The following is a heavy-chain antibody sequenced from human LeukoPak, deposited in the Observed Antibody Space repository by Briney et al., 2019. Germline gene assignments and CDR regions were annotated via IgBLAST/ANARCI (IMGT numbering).Heavy chain of an antibody. Sequence: GGSLRLSCAASGFTVSTNRMSWVRQAPGKGLEWVSGIFSGETTFYADSVKGRLSISRGNSKNTVYLQMNSLRAEDTAVYYCGTXSFXSGYFWGRFDFWGQGVLVTVSS. D-gene: IGHD6-25*01. CDR3: GTXSFXSGYFWGRFDF. CDR1: GFTVSTNR. V-gene: IGHV3-66*01. J-gene: IGHJ4*02. CDR2: IFSGETT.